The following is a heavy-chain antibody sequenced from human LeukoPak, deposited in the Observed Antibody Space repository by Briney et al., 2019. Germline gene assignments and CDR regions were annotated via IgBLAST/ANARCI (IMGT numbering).Heavy chain of an antibody. CDR3: ARESMWTTVTTPLDY. D-gene: IGHD4-17*01. Sequence: ASVKVSCKASGYTFTSYGISWVRQAPGQGLEWMGWISAYNGNTNYAQKPQGRVTMTTDTSTSTAYMELRSLRSDDTAVYYCARESMWTTVTTPLDYWGQGTLVTVSS. V-gene: IGHV1-18*01. CDR1: GYTFTSYG. CDR2: ISAYNGNT. J-gene: IGHJ4*02.